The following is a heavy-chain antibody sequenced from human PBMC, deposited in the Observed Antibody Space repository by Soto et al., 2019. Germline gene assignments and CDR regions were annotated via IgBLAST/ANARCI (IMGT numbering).Heavy chain of an antibody. D-gene: IGHD3-3*01. CDR3: ATSNDFWSGYPYYFDY. CDR2: IYYSGST. Sequence: PSETLSLTCTVSGGSISSYYWSWIRQPPGKGLEWIGYIYYSGSTNYNPSLKSRVTISVDTSKNQFSLKLSSVTAADTAVYYCATSNDFWSGYPYYFDYWGQGTLVTVS. J-gene: IGHJ4*02. V-gene: IGHV4-59*01. CDR1: GGSISSYY.